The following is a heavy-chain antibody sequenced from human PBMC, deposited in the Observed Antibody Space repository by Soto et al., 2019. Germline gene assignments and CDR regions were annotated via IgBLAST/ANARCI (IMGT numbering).Heavy chain of an antibody. CDR2: ISYDGSNK. CDR1: GFTFSSYA. V-gene: IGHV3-30-3*01. D-gene: IGHD3-9*01. CDR3: ARPSAFDFYYYYGMDV. Sequence: PGGSLRLSCAASGFTFSSYAMHWVRQAPGKGLEWVAVISYDGSNKYYADSVKGRFTISRDNSKNTLYLQMNSLRAEDTAVYYCARPSAFDFYYYYGMDVWGQGTTVTVSS. J-gene: IGHJ6*02.